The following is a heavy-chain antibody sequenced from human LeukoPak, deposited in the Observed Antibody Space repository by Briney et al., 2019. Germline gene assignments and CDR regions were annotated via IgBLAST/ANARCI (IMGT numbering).Heavy chain of an antibody. D-gene: IGHD2-15*01. CDR3: ASRQISGLDAFDI. CDR2: IYYSGST. V-gene: IGHV4-31*03. Sequence: PSQTLSLTCTVSGGSISSGGYYWSWIRRHPGKGLEWIGYIYYSGSTYYNPSLKSRVTISVDTSKNQFSLKLSSVTAADTAVYYCASRQISGLDAFDIWGQGTMVTVSS. CDR1: GGSISSGGYY. J-gene: IGHJ3*02.